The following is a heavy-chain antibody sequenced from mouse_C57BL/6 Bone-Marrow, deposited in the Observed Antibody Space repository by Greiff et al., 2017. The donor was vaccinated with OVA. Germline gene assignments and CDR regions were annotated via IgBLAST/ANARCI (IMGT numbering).Heavy chain of an antibody. J-gene: IGHJ1*03. Sequence: QVQLQQSGAELVKPGESVKLSCKASGYTFTEYTIHWVKQRSGQGLEWIGWFYPGSGSIKYNEKFKDKATLTADKSSSTVYMELSRLTSEDSAVYFCARHGITTVVAPREYFDVWGTGTTVTVSS. D-gene: IGHD1-1*01. CDR3: ARHGITTVVAPREYFDV. CDR1: GYTFTEYT. CDR2: FYPGSGSI. V-gene: IGHV1-62-2*01.